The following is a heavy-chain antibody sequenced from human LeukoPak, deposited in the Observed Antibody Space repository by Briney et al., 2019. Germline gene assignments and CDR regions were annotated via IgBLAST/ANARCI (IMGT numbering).Heavy chain of an antibody. CDR3: TSNQGYYYYYMDV. J-gene: IGHJ6*03. CDR2: IKSKTDGGTT. V-gene: IGHV3-15*01. CDR1: GFTFSNAW. Sequence: GGSLRLSCAASGFTFSNAWMSWVRQAPGKGLEWVGRIKSKTDGGTTDYAAPVKGRFTISRDDSKNTLYLQMNSLKTEDTAVYYCTSNQGYYYYYMDVWGKGTTVTVSS.